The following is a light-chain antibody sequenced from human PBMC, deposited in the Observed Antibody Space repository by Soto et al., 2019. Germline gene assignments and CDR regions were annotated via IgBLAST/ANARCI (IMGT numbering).Light chain of an antibody. V-gene: IGKV3-15*01. CDR1: QSVSSN. Sequence: EIAMTQSPDTLSVSPEEGATLSCRASQSVSSNLAWYQQKPGQAPRLLIFGASTRATGIPARFSGSGSGAEFSLTISALQSEDFAIYYCQQYSNWPLTFGGGTKVGIK. CDR2: GAS. J-gene: IGKJ4*01. CDR3: QQYSNWPLT.